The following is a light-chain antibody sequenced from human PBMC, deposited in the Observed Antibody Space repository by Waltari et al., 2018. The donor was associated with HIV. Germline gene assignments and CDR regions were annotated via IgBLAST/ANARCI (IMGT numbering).Light chain of an antibody. Sequence: QSALTQPPSASGSPGQSVAISCTGTSSDLGAYNFLYWYQQQPGSAPNLIIFEVTTRPTGVPDRFAGFKSGNTASLTVSGLLPEDDADYCCSSYAGSNRFVVFGGGTRLTVL. V-gene: IGLV2-8*01. CDR1: SSDLGAYNF. CDR2: EVT. CDR3: SSYAGSNRFVV. J-gene: IGLJ2*01.